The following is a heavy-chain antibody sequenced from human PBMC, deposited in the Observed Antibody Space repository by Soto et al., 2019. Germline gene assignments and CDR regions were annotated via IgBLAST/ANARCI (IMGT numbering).Heavy chain of an antibody. CDR2: ISGSGGST. Sequence: EVQLLESGGGLVQPGGSLRLSCAASGFTFSSYAMSWVRQAPGKGLEWVSAISGSGGSTYYADSVKGRFTISRDNSKNTLYLQINSLRAEDTAVYYCAKADSSYTLAGMDVWGQGTTVTVSS. V-gene: IGHV3-23*01. D-gene: IGHD3-22*01. CDR3: AKADSSYTLAGMDV. J-gene: IGHJ6*02. CDR1: GFTFSSYA.